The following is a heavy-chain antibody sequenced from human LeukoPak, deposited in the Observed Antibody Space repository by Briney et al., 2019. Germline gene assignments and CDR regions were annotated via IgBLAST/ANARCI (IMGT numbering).Heavy chain of an antibody. V-gene: IGHV1-46*01. D-gene: IGHD5-12*01. J-gene: IGHJ3*01. CDR1: GYTFSSYY. CDR2: INPSGDRA. Sequence: ASVKVSCKASGYTFSSYYMYWVRQAPGQGLEWMGIINPSGDRATYAQKFQGRVTMTRDTSTSTVYMELSSLRSEDTAVYYCARGSGYSPGVWGQGTMVIVSS. CDR3: ARGSGYSPGV.